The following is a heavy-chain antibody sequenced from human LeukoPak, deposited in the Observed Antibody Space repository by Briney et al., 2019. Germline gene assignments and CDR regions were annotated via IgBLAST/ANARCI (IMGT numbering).Heavy chain of an antibody. V-gene: IGHV3-48*04. D-gene: IGHD6-13*01. Sequence: PGRSLTLSCAASGFTFSSFGMHWVRQAPGKGREWVSYISHSGRTIYYADSVKGRFTISRDNAKNSLYLQMNSLRAEDTAVYYCARGVGSSWPGWFDPWGQGTLVTVSS. CDR3: ARGVGSSWPGWFDP. CDR1: GFTFSSFG. J-gene: IGHJ5*02. CDR2: ISHSGRTI.